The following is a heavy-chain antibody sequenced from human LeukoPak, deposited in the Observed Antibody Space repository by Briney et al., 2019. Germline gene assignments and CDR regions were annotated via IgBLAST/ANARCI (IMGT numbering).Heavy chain of an antibody. CDR1: GFTFSHAW. D-gene: IGHD2-15*01. V-gene: IGHV3-48*04. CDR3: ARASFY. Sequence: GGSLRLSCAASGFTFSHAWMSWVRQAPGKGLEWVSYISSSSSTIYYADSVKGRFTISRDNAKNSLYLQMNSLRAEDTAVYYCARASFYWGQGTLVTVSS. J-gene: IGHJ4*02. CDR2: ISSSSSTI.